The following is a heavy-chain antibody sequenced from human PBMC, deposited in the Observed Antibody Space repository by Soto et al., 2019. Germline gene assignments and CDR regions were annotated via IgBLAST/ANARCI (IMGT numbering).Heavy chain of an antibody. CDR2: VSSSSSSAI. CDR1: GFTFSSYI. V-gene: IGHV3-48*01. CDR3: ARGRRLKIFGSCYFDY. D-gene: IGHD3-3*01. Sequence: EVQLVESGGGLVQPGGSLRLSCAASGFTFSSYIMSWVRQAPGKGLEWVSYVSSSSSSAIYYADSMKGRFTISKDNAKTSRDLQMNSLRAEDTAVYYCARGRRLKIFGSCYFDYWAHGTLVTVSS. J-gene: IGHJ4*01.